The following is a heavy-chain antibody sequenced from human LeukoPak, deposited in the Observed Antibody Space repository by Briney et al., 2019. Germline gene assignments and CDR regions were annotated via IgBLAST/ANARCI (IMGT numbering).Heavy chain of an antibody. D-gene: IGHD1-20*01. CDR1: GGSISSYY. Sequence: SETLSLTCTVSGGSISSYYWSWIRQPPGKGLEWIGRIYSSGSTNYNPSLKSRVTMSVDSSKSQFSLKLTSVTAADTAIYYCARGITGTTGFDPWGQGTLVTVSS. CDR3: ARGITGTTGFDP. V-gene: IGHV4-4*07. J-gene: IGHJ5*02. CDR2: IYSSGST.